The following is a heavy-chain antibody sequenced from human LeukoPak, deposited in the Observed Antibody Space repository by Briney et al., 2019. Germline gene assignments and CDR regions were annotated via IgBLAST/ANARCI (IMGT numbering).Heavy chain of an antibody. D-gene: IGHD4-17*01. J-gene: IGHJ4*02. CDR2: IRGSGGST. V-gene: IGHV3-23*01. CDR3: AKGSVTLYGDCIDY. Sequence: GGSLRLFCAASGFTFSNYVMSWVRQAPGKGLEWVSGIRGSGGSTYYADSAKGRFTISRDNSKNTLYLQMNSLRAEDTAVYYCAKGSVTLYGDCIDYWGQGTLVTVSS. CDR1: GFTFSNYV.